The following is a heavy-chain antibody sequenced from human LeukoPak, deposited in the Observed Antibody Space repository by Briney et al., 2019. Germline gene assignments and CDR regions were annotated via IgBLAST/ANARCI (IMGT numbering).Heavy chain of an antibody. CDR3: ARGGNYYYYMDV. CDR2: ISSSSSYI. Sequence: PGGSLRLSCAASGFIFSSYGMHWVRQAPGKGLECVSSISSSSSYIYYADSVKGRFTISRDNAKNSLYLQMNSLRAEDTAVYYCARGGNYYYYMDVWGKGTTVTVSS. V-gene: IGHV3-21*01. CDR1: GFIFSSYG. J-gene: IGHJ6*03.